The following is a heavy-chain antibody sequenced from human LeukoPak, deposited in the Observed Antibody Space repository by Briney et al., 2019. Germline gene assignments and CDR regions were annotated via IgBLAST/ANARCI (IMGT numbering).Heavy chain of an antibody. J-gene: IGHJ4*02. CDR2: IYSGGST. CDR1: GFTVSSNY. CDR3: AREGGYYDSSGYYYGSLSGY. D-gene: IGHD3-22*01. V-gene: IGHV3-66*01. Sequence: GGSLRLSCAASGFTVSSNYMSWVRQAPGKGLEWVSVIYSGGSTYYADSVKGRFTISRDNSKNTLYLQMNSLRAEDTAVYYCAREGGYYDSSGYYYGSLSGYWGQGTLVTVSS.